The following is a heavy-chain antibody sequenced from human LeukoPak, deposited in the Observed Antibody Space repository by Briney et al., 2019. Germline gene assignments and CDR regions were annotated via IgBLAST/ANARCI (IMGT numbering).Heavy chain of an antibody. V-gene: IGHV4-39*01. CDR1: GGSISSSSYY. D-gene: IGHD6-19*01. CDR2: IYYSGST. J-gene: IGHJ6*02. CDR3: ARRAVAGIGASYYYYYGMDV. Sequence: PSETLSLTCTVSGGSISSSSYYWGWIRQPPGKGLEWIGSIYYSGSTYYNPSLKSRVTISVDTSKNQFSLKLSSVTAADTAVYYCARRAVAGIGASYYYYYGMDVWGQGTTVTVSS.